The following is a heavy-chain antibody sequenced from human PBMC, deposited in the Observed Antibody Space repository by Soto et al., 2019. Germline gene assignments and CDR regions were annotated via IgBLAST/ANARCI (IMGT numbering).Heavy chain of an antibody. CDR1: GFTFDDYT. CDR3: AKDIHLGYCSSTSCYTGWDY. Sequence: GGSLRLSCAASGFTFDDYTMNWVRQAPGKGLEWVSLISWDGGSTDYADSVKGRFTISRDNSKNSLYLQMNSLRTEDTALYYCAKDIHLGYCSSTSCYTGWDYWGQGTLVTVSS. V-gene: IGHV3-43*01. CDR2: ISWDGGST. J-gene: IGHJ4*02. D-gene: IGHD2-2*02.